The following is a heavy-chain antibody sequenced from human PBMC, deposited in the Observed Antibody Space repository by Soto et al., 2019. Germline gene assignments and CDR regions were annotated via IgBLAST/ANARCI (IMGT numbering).Heavy chain of an antibody. J-gene: IGHJ6*02. Sequence: SVKVSCKASGGTFSSYAISWVRQAPGQGLEWMGGIIPIFGTANYAQKFQGRVTITADESTSTAYMELSSLRSEDTAVYYCARVVAGYNLSYYYYYGMDVWGQGTTVTVSS. CDR1: GGTFSSYA. D-gene: IGHD2-15*01. CDR3: ARVVAGYNLSYYYYYGMDV. CDR2: IIPIFGTA. V-gene: IGHV1-69*13.